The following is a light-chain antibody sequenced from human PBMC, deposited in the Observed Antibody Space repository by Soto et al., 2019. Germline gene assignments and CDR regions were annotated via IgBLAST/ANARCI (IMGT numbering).Light chain of an antibody. CDR3: SSYTTTNTLGV. CDR2: EVS. J-gene: IGLJ3*02. CDR1: SSDVGAYNY. Sequence: QSALTQPASVSGSPGQSITISCTGTSSDVGAYNYVSWYQQHPGKAPKLIISEVSDRPSGVSHRFSGSKSDNTASLTISGLQAEDEADYFCSSYTTTNTLGVFGGGTKVTVL. V-gene: IGLV2-14*01.